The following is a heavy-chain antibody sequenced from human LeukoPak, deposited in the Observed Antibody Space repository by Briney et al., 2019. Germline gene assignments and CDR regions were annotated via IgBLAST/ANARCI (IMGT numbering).Heavy chain of an antibody. D-gene: IGHD4-23*01. J-gene: IGHJ4*02. CDR2: INPNSGGT. V-gene: IGHV1-2*06. CDR3: ARAEDYGGKLFSDY. Sequence: GASVKVSCKASGYTFTGYYMHWVRQAPGQGLEWMGRINPNSGGTNYAQKFQGRVTMTRDTSISTAYMELSRLRSDDTAVYYCARAEDYGGKLFSDYWGQGTLVPVSS. CDR1: GYTFTGYY.